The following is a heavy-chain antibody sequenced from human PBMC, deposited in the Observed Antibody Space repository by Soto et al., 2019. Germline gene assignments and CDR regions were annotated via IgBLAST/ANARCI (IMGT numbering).Heavy chain of an antibody. V-gene: IGHV1-3*01. CDR2: INAGNGNT. CDR1: GYTFTSYA. J-gene: IGHJ5*02. Sequence: GASVKVSSKASGYTFTSYAMHSLRQAPGQRLEWMGWINAGNGNTKYSQKFQGRVTITRDTSASTAYMELSSLRSEDTAVYYCARDRRFLEWLPFDPWGQGTLVTVSS. CDR3: ARDRRFLEWLPFDP. D-gene: IGHD3-3*01.